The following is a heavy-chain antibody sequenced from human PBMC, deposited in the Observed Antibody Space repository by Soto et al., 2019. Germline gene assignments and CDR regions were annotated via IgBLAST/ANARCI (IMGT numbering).Heavy chain of an antibody. CDR3: AKDTSSSPYYMDV. J-gene: IGHJ6*03. V-gene: IGHV3-23*01. CDR2: IAGSTGTT. D-gene: IGHD2-2*01. Sequence: GGSLRLSCAASGFTFSNFAMSWVRHAPGKGLEWVSEIAGSTGTTYYADSVRGRFIISRDNSQNTLHLQMNSLRPEDTAVYYCAKDTSSSPYYMDVWGKGTTVTVSS. CDR1: GFTFSNFA.